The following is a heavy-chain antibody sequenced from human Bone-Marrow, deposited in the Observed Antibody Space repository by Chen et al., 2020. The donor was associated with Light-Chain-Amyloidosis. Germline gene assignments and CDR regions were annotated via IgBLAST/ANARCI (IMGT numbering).Heavy chain of an antibody. J-gene: IGHJ4*02. D-gene: IGHD6-6*01. CDR1: GFTVSSNY. CDR2: IYSGGST. V-gene: IGHV3-66*01. Sequence: EVQLVESGGGLLQRGGSLRLSCAASGFTVSSNYMSWVRQAPGKGLEWVSVIYSGGSTYYADSVKGRFTISRDNSKNTLYLQMNSLRAEDTAVYYCARESGYSSSSFDYWGQGTLVTVSS. CDR3: ARESGYSSSSFDY.